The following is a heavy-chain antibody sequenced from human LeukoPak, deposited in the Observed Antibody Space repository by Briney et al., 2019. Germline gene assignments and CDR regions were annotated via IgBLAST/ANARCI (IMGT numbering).Heavy chain of an antibody. CDR2: IIPIFGTA. V-gene: IGHV1-69*13. CDR1: GGTFRSNA. J-gene: IGHJ6*02. Sequence: ASVKVSCKASGGTFRSNAISWVRQAPGQGLEWIGGIIPIFGTANYAQKFQGRVTITADESTSTAYMELSSLRSEDTAVYYCARDSLRRDGYKDYYYYGMDVWGQGTTVTVSS. CDR3: ARDSLRRDGYKDYYYYGMDV. D-gene: IGHD5-24*01.